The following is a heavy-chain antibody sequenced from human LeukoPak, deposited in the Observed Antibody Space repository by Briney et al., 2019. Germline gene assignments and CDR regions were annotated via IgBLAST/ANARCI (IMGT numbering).Heavy chain of an antibody. CDR2: ISGSGGTT. J-gene: IGHJ4*02. V-gene: IGHV3-23*01. D-gene: IGHD6-6*01. Sequence: PGGSLRLSCAASGFTISSYDMNWVRQAPGKGLEWVSAISGSGGTTYYSDSVKGRFTISRDSSKNTLYLQMNSLRAEDTAVYYCAKDFGAARPYYFDCWGQGTLVTVSS. CDR3: AKDFGAARPYYFDC. CDR1: GFTISSYD.